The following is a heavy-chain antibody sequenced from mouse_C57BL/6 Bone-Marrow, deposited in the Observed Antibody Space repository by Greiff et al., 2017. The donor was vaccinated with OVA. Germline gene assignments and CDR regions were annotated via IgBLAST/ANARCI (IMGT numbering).Heavy chain of an antibody. V-gene: IGHV7-1*01. CDR2: SRNKANDYTT. CDR1: GFTFSDFY. CDR3: ARDAYYDYGYFDV. Sequence: DVMLVESGGGLVQSGRSLRLSCATSGFTFSDFYMEWVRQAPGKGLEWIAASRNKANDYTTEYSASVKGRFIVSRDTSQSILYLQMNALRAEDTAIYYCARDAYYDYGYFDVWGTGTTVTVSS. D-gene: IGHD2-4*01. J-gene: IGHJ1*03.